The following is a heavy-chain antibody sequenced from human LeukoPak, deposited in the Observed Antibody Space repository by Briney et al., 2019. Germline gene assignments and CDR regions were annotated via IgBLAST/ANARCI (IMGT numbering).Heavy chain of an antibody. CDR1: GYTFTSYA. V-gene: IGHV1-8*01. Sequence: GSLKVSCEASGYTFTSYAISWVRQAPGQGLEWMGWMNPNSGNTDYAQTVQGRVTMSRDTSISTAYMEMSSLRSEDTAVYYCARGGLFVRRRARPRDEAVGRYFYYYYYMDVWGKGTTVTVSS. D-gene: IGHD6-19*01. CDR2: MNPNSGNT. J-gene: IGHJ6*03. CDR3: ARGGLFVRRRARPRDEAVGRYFYYYYYMDV.